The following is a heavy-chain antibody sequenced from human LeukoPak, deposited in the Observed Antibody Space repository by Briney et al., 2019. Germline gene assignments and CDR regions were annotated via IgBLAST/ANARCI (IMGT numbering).Heavy chain of an antibody. CDR3: ARDHKSRYSSGWYPDY. Sequence: GGSLRLSCAASGFTFSDYYMSWIRQAQGKGREWVSYISSSGSTIYYADSVKGRFTISRENAKNSLYLQMNSLRAEDTAVYYCARDHKSRYSSGWYPDYWGQGTLVTVSS. D-gene: IGHD6-19*01. V-gene: IGHV3-11*01. CDR2: ISSSGSTI. J-gene: IGHJ4*02. CDR1: GFTFSDYY.